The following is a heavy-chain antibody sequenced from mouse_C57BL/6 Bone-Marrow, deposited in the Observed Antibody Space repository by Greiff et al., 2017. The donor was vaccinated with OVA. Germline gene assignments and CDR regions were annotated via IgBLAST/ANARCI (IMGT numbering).Heavy chain of an antibody. CDR3: AREDFYGSSYDWYFDV. D-gene: IGHD1-1*01. CDR2: INPNNGGT. V-gene: IGHV1-26*01. CDR1: GYTFTDYY. Sequence: EVQLQQSGPELVKPGASVKISCKASGYTFTDYYMNWVKQSHGKSLEWIGDINPNNGGTSYNQKFKGKATLTVDKSSSTAYMELRSLTSEDSAVYYCAREDFYGSSYDWYFDVGGTGTTVTVSS. J-gene: IGHJ1*03.